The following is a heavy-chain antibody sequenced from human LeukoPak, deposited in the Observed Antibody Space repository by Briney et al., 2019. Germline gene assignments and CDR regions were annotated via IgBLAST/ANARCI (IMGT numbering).Heavy chain of an antibody. CDR3: AREGPPGDTNPHFDY. CDR2: INPNNGGT. CDR1: GYTFSGHY. V-gene: IGHV1-2*02. D-gene: IGHD3-10*01. J-gene: IGHJ4*02. Sequence: ASVKVSCKASGYTFSGHYMHWVRQAPGQGLEWMGWINPNNGGTNYAQKFQGRVTMTRDTSISTAYMELSRLRSDDTAVFYCAREGPPGDTNPHFDYWGQGTLVTVSS.